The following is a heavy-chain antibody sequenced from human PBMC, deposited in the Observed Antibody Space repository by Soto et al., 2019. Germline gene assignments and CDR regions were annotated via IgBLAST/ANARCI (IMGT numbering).Heavy chain of an antibody. Sequence: QVQLMESGGGVVQPGRSLRLSCAASGFAFHGYAMHWVRQAPGKGLEWVAIIWYDGSNTYYGDSVKVRFTISRDNSKNTVYLQMNSLRVEDTAVYYCARDLKTRHCDYWGQGILVTVSS. V-gene: IGHV3-33*01. CDR1: GFAFHGYA. CDR2: IWYDGSNT. J-gene: IGHJ4*02. CDR3: ARDLKTRHCDY. D-gene: IGHD4-17*01.